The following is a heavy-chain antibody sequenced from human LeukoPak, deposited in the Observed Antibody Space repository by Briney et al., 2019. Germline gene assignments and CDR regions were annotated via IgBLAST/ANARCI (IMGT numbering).Heavy chain of an antibody. CDR2: IRYDGSNK. CDR1: GLTFSSYD. CDR3: AKDRFVYSSSSDPFFDY. D-gene: IGHD6-6*01. V-gene: IGHV3-30*02. J-gene: IGHJ4*02. Sequence: PGGSLRLSCAASGLTFSSYDMHWVRQAPGKGLEWVACIRYDGSNKYYADSVKGRFTISRDNSKNTLYLQMNSLRAEDTAVYYCAKDRFVYSSSSDPFFDYWGQGTLVTVSS.